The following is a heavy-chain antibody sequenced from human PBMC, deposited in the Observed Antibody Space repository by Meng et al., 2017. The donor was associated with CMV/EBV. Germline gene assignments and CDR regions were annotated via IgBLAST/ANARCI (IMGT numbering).Heavy chain of an antibody. CDR3: ARSDSSGYYYFDY. J-gene: IGHJ4*02. V-gene: IGHV4-59*01. CDR1: GGSISSYY. CDR2: IYYSGST. Sequence: SETLSLTCTVSGGSISSYYWSWIRQPPGKGLEWIWYIYYSGSTNYNPSLKSRATISVDTSKNQFSLKLSSVTAADTAVYYCARSDSSGYYYFDYWGQGTLVTVSS. D-gene: IGHD3-22*01.